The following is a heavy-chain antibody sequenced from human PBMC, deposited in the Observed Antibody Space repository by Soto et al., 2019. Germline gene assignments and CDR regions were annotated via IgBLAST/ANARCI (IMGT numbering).Heavy chain of an antibody. D-gene: IGHD4-17*01. J-gene: IGHJ4*02. CDR2: IYYSGST. CDR1: GDSMRSFY. CDR3: TRVGGYYGDYPNFGY. V-gene: IGHV4-59*01. Sequence: PSETLSLTCTVYGDSMRSFYWSWIRQPPGKGLEWIGNIYYSGSTNYNPSRKSRVTMSVDMSRNQVSLKLSSVTAADTAVYYCTRVGGYYGDYPNFGYRGQGALVTVSS.